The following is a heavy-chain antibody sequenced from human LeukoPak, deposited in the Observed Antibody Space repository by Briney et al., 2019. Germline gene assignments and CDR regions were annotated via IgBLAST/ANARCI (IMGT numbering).Heavy chain of an antibody. CDR3: ARASGYSYYYYYGMDV. D-gene: IGHD3-22*01. V-gene: IGHV4-59*08. J-gene: IGHJ6*02. Sequence: SETLSLTCTVSGGSISSYYWSWIRQPPGKGLEWIGYIYYSGSTNCNPSLKSRVTISVDTSKNQFSLKLSSVTAADTAVYYCARASGYSYYYYYGMDVWGQGTTVTVSS. CDR2: IYYSGST. CDR1: GGSISSYY.